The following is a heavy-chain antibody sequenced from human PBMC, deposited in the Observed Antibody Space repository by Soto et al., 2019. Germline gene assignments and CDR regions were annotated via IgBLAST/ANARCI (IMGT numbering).Heavy chain of an antibody. J-gene: IGHJ4*02. CDR2: IYASGSP. D-gene: IGHD1-26*01. CDR1: GGCVSVYY. V-gene: IGHV4-59*02. CDR3: ARWVGSSPPQD. Sequence: ETLSLTCTISGGCVSVYYWSWIRQSTGQGLEWIGYIYASGSPYYNPSLRSRVTISADTSKNQISLNLTSPTAADTAVYYCARWVGSSPPQDWGRGTLVNVSS.